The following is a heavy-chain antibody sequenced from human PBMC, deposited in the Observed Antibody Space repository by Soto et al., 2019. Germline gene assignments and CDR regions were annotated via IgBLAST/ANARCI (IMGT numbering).Heavy chain of an antibody. V-gene: IGHV2-5*02. CDR2: IYWDDDK. D-gene: IGHD3-10*01. CDR1: GFSLSTSGVG. Sequence: GSGPTLVNPTQTLTLTCTFSGFSLSTSGVGVGWIRQPPGKALEWLALIYWDDDKRYSPSLKSRLTITKDTSKNQVVLTMTNMDPVDTATYYCAHSHRAGMGLYYYGSERWFDPWGQGTLVTVSS. CDR3: AHSHRAGMGLYYYGSERWFDP. J-gene: IGHJ5*02.